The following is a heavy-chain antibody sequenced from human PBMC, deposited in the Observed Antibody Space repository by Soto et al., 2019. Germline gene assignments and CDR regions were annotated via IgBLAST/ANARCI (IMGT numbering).Heavy chain of an antibody. CDR1: GFTFSSYA. J-gene: IGHJ5*02. CDR3: AKEAYSGSYYWFDP. Sequence: GGSLRLSCAASGFTFSSYAMSWVRQAPGKGLEWVSAISGSGDTTYYVDSVKGCFTISRDSSKNTLYLQMDSLRAEDTAQYYCAKEAYSGSYYWFDPWGQGTLVTVSS. V-gene: IGHV3-23*01. CDR2: ISGSGDTT. D-gene: IGHD1-26*01.